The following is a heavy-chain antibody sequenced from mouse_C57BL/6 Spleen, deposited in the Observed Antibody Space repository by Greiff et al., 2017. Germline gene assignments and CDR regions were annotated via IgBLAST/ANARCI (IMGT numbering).Heavy chain of an antibody. CDR3: ARDGDSYWYFDV. J-gene: IGHJ1*03. CDR2: INYDGSST. Sequence: EVMLVESEGGLVQPGSSMKLSCTASGFTFSDYCMAWVRQVPEKGLEWVANINYDGSSTYYLDSLKSRFIISRDNAKNILYLQMSSLKSEDTATYYCARDGDSYWYFDVWGTGTTVTVSS. D-gene: IGHD3-3*01. V-gene: IGHV5-16*01. CDR1: GFTFSDYC.